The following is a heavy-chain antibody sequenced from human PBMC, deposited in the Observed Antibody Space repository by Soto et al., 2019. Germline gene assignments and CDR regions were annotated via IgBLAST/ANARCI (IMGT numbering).Heavy chain of an antibody. D-gene: IGHD4-17*01. Sequence: QITLKESGPTLVRPAQTLTLTCDFSGFSLYPYHMGVAWIRQPPGKALEWLALIYWDDDKRYSPSLKDRLAISKDTTSNQVVLTITNIDPGDSATYFCAHAGDYDLLTFDHWGPGTLVTVSS. V-gene: IGHV2-5*02. J-gene: IGHJ4*02. CDR3: AHAGDYDLLTFDH. CDR1: GFSLYPYHMG. CDR2: IYWDDDK.